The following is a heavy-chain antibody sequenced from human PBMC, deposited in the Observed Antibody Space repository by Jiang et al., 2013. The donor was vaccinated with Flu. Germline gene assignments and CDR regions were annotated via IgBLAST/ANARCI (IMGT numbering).Heavy chain of an antibody. CDR2: IYYSGST. Sequence: PGLVKPSETLSLTCTVSGGSISSYYWSWIRQPPGKGLEWIGYIYYSGSTNYNPSLKSRVTISVDTSKNQFSLKLSSVTAADTAVYYCARRPQGYFDYWGQGTLVTVSS. J-gene: IGHJ4*02. CDR1: GGSISSYY. V-gene: IGHV4-59*08. CDR3: ARRPQGYFDY.